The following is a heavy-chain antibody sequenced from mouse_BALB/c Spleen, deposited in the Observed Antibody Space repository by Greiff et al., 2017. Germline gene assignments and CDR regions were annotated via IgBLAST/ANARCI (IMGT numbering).Heavy chain of an antibody. D-gene: IGHD2-10*02. CDR1: GFTFSSYA. CDR3: ARQYGNSYWYFDV. V-gene: IGHV5-9-4*01. Sequence: EVQLVESGGGLVKPGGSLKLSCAASGFTFSSYAMSWVRQSPEKRLEWVAEISSGGSYTYYPDTVTGRFTISRDNAKNTLYLEMSSLRSEDTAMYYCARQYGNSYWYFDVWGAGTTVTVSS. CDR2: ISSGGSYT. J-gene: IGHJ1*01.